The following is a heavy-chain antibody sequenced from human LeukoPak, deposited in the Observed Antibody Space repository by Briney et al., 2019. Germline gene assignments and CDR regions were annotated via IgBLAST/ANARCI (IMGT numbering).Heavy chain of an antibody. CDR3: ARVPHIVVVPAAIVCAFDI. D-gene: IGHD2-2*01. V-gene: IGHV3-74*01. J-gene: IGHJ3*02. CDR2: INSDGSST. Sequence: GGSLRLSCAASGFTFSSYWMHWVRQAPGKGLVWVSRINSDGSSTSYADSVKGRFTIPRDNAKNTLYLQMNSLRAEDTAVYYCARVPHIVVVPAAIVCAFDIWGQGTMVTVSS. CDR1: GFTFSSYW.